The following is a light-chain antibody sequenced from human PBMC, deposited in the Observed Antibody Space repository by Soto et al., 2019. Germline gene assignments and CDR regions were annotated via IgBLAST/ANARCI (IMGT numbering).Light chain of an antibody. Sequence: EIVLTQSPATLSLSPGERAILSCRASQSVSTFLAWFQQKPGQPPRLLIYNASNRTTGIPARFSGSGSGTDFTLTISSLEPEDFAVYYCQQDYNLPITFGQGTRLEIK. CDR3: QQDYNLPIT. CDR2: NAS. J-gene: IGKJ5*01. V-gene: IGKV3-11*01. CDR1: QSVSTF.